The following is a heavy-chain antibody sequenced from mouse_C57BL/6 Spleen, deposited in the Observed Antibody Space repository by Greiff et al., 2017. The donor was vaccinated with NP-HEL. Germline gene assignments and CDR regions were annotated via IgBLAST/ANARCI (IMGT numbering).Heavy chain of an antibody. CDR1: GFTFTDYY. J-gene: IGHJ3*01. Sequence: EVMLVESGGGLVQPGGSLSLSCAASGFTFTDYYMSWVRQPPGKALEWLGFIRNKANGYTTEYSASVKGRFTISRDNSQSILYLQMNALRAEDSATYYCSGYVNWDGGFAYWGQGTLVTVSA. V-gene: IGHV7-3*01. D-gene: IGHD4-1*01. CDR2: IRNKANGYTT. CDR3: SGYVNWDGGFAY.